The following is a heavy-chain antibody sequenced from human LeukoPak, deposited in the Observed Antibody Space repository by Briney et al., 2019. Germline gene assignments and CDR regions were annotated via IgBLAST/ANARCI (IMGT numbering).Heavy chain of an antibody. CDR1: GGSISSSSYY. CDR2: IYHSGST. V-gene: IGHV4-61*05. J-gene: IGHJ4*02. Sequence: SETLSLTCTVSGGSISSSSYYWSWIRQPPGKGLEWIGSIYHSGSTNDNPSLKSRVTTSVDTSKNQFSLKLSSVTAADTAVYYCARRGYYYDSSHYYYFDYWGQGTLVTVSS. CDR3: ARRGYYYDSSHYYYFDY. D-gene: IGHD3-22*01.